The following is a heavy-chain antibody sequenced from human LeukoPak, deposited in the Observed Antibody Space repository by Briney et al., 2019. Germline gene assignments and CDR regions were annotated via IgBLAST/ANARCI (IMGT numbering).Heavy chain of an antibody. CDR1: GFTFSNFW. CDR2: INQDGSEK. CDR3: ATLNWESPDY. D-gene: IGHD7-27*01. Sequence: GGSLRLSCAGYGFTFSNFWMNWVRQAPGKGLEWVANINQDGSEKYYADSVKGRFTLSRDNAENSVYLQMNNLRPEETAVYYCATLNWESPDYWGRGTQVTVSS. J-gene: IGHJ4*01. V-gene: IGHV3-7*01.